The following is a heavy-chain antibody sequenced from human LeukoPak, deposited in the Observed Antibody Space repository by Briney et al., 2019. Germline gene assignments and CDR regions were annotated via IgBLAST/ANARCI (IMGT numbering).Heavy chain of an antibody. CDR3: ARGPPDEWLAPGTPRGAVWFDP. D-gene: IGHD6-19*01. V-gene: IGHV4-38-2*02. J-gene: IGHJ5*02. CDR2: MYHSGSR. Sequence: PSETLSLTCSVSGYSINSGYYWGWIRQPPGKGLEWIGSMYHSGSRYYNPSLKGRATISVDTSKNQFSLKLSSVTAADTAAYYCARGPPDEWLAPGTPRGAVWFDPWGQGTLVTVSS. CDR1: GYSINSGYY.